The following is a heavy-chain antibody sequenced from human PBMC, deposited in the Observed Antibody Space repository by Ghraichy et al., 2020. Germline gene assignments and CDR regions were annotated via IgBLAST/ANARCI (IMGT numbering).Heavy chain of an antibody. Sequence: SETLSLTCTVSGGSISSYYWSWIRQPPGKGLEWIGYIYYSGSTNYNPSLKSRVTISVDTPKNQVSLNLSSVTAADTAVYYCARGGGYAAPPRIWGQGTMVTVSS. CDR3: ARGGGYAAPPRI. V-gene: IGHV4-59*01. D-gene: IGHD6-25*01. CDR1: GGSISSYY. CDR2: IYYSGST. J-gene: IGHJ3*02.